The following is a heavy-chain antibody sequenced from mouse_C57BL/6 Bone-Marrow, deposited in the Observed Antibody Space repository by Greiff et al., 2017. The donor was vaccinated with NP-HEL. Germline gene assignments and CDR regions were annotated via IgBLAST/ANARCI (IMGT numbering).Heavy chain of an antibody. V-gene: IGHV1-55*01. J-gene: IGHJ2*01. D-gene: IGHD1-1*01. CDR3: VCFYDYGSSYYLDY. CDR1: GYTFTSYW. Sequence: QVQLQQPGAELVKPGASVKMSCKASGYTFTSYWITWVKQRPGQGLEWIGDIYPGSGSTSYNEKFKSKATLTVDTSSSTAYMQLSSLTSEDSAVYYCVCFYDYGSSYYLDYWGQGTTLTVSS. CDR2: IYPGSGST.